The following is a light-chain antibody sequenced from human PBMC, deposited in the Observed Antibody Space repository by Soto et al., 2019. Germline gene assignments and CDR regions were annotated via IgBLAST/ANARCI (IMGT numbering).Light chain of an antibody. Sequence: QSALTQPASLSGSPGQSITISCTGTSSDVGGYNYVSWYQQHPGKAPKLMIYDVSNRPSGVSNRFSGSKSGNTASLTISGLQAEDEADYHCSSYRASSTTHYVFGTGTKVTVL. CDR3: SSYRASSTTHYV. V-gene: IGLV2-14*03. J-gene: IGLJ1*01. CDR1: SSDVGGYNY. CDR2: DVS.